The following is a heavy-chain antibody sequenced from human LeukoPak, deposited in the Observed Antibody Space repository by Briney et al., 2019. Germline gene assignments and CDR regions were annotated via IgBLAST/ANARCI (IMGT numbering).Heavy chain of an antibody. CDR2: INPSAGST. V-gene: IGHV1-46*03. Sequence: ASVKVSCKASGYTLINYYMQCVRQAPGQGLEWMGIINPSAGSTSYAQKFQGRVSMTRDTSTSTVYMQLSSLRSEDTAIYYCARTHSWGDKGYFDFWGQGTLVTVSS. CDR3: ARTHSWGDKGYFDF. J-gene: IGHJ4*02. D-gene: IGHD7-27*01. CDR1: GYTLINYY.